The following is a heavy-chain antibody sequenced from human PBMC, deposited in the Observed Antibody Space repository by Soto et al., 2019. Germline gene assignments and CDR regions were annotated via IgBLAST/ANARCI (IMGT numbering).Heavy chain of an antibody. D-gene: IGHD6-19*01. CDR2: INPSGGST. J-gene: IGHJ4*02. CDR1: GYTFTSYY. V-gene: IGHV1-46*01. CDR3: ATRIAVAGTIEY. Sequence: ASVKVSCKASGYTFTSYYMHWARQAPGQGLEWMGIINPSGGSTSYAQKFQGRVTMTRDTSTSTVYMELSSLRSEDTAVYYCATRIAVAGTIEYWGQGTLVPVSS.